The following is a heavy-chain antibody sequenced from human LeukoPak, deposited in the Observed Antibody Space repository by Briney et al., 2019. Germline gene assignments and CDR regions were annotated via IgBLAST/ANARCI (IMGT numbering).Heavy chain of an antibody. CDR1: GGSISSNY. CDR3: ARQKDCGADCYSFDP. J-gene: IGHJ5*02. CDR2: IYYSGST. Sequence: SETLSLTCTVSGGSISSNYWSWIRQPPGKGLEWIGYIYYSGSTNYNPSLKSRVTISVDTSKNQFSLKLSSVTATDTAVYYCARQKDCGADCYSFDPWGQGTLVTVSS. V-gene: IGHV4-59*08. D-gene: IGHD2-21*02.